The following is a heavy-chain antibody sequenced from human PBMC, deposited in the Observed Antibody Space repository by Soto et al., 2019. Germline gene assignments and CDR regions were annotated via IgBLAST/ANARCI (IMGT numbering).Heavy chain of an antibody. CDR3: ARAPYYYDSSGYYPY. D-gene: IGHD3-22*01. CDR1: GGTFSSYA. J-gene: IGHJ4*02. V-gene: IGHV1-69*13. Sequence: SVKVSCKASGGTFSSYAISWVRQAPGQGLEWMGGIIPIFGTANYAQKFQGRVTITADESTSTAYMELSSLRSEDTAVYYCARAPYYYDSSGYYPYWGQGTLVTVSS. CDR2: IIPIFGTA.